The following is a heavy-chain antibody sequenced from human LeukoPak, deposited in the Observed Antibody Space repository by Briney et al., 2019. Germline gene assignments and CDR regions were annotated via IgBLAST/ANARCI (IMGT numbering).Heavy chain of an antibody. CDR2: IYYSGST. CDR3: ARHRPYSSSWYYDYYYYYMDV. Sequence: KPSETLSLTCTVSGGSISSSSYYWGWIRQPPGKGLEWIGSIYYSGSTYYNPSLKSRVTISVDTSKNQFSLKLSSVTAADTAVYYCARHRPYSSSWYYDYYYYYMDVWGKGTTVTISS. D-gene: IGHD6-13*01. V-gene: IGHV4-39*01. CDR1: GGSISSSSYY. J-gene: IGHJ6*03.